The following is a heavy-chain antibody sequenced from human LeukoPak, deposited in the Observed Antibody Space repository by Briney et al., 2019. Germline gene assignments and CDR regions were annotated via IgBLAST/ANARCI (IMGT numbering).Heavy chain of an antibody. V-gene: IGHV3-53*05. Sequence: GGSLRLSCAASGFTVSSNYMSWVRQAPGKGLEWVSVIYSGGSTYYADSVKGRFTISRDNSKNTLYLQMNSLRAEDTALYYCAKDTDYGEDEGYFDYWGQGTLVTVSS. CDR3: AKDTDYGEDEGYFDY. D-gene: IGHD4-17*01. CDR1: GFTVSSNY. J-gene: IGHJ4*02. CDR2: IYSGGST.